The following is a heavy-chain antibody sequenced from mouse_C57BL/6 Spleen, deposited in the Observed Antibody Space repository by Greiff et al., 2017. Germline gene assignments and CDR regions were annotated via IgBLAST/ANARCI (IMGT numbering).Heavy chain of an antibody. Sequence: QVQLQQPGAELVKPGASVKLSCKASVYTFTSYWMHWVKQRPGQGLEWIGMIHPNSGSTNYNEKFKSKATLTVDKSSSTAYMQLSSLTSEDSAVYYCARFHFITTVVATDYWGQGTTRTVSS. V-gene: IGHV1-64*01. D-gene: IGHD1-1*01. J-gene: IGHJ2*01. CDR3: ARFHFITTVVATDY. CDR1: VYTFTSYW. CDR2: IHPNSGST.